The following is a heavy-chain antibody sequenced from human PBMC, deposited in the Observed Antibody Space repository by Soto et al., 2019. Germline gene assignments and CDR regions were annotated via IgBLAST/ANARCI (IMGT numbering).Heavy chain of an antibody. J-gene: IGHJ4*02. D-gene: IGHD3-22*01. V-gene: IGHV4-39*01. CDR3: ARLGGYVSVGYYYLWDS. CDR1: DGSMNSDSYY. Sequence: SETLSLTCSVSDGSMNSDSYYWGCIRQPPGKGLEWIGVINYSGTTFHNVSLKSRVTMSVDSSRNQLSLKLTSVTAADTAVYYCARLGGYVSVGYYYLWDSWGQGTLVTVS. CDR2: INYSGTT.